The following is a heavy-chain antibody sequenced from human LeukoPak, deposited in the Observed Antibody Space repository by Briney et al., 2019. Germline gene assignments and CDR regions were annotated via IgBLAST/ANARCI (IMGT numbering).Heavy chain of an antibody. D-gene: IGHD3-10*01. CDR3: ATSDGSGSWYFDY. V-gene: IGHV4-59*01. CDR1: GGSISSYY. J-gene: IGHJ4*02. CDR2: IYYSGST. Sequence: SETLSLTCTVSGGSISSYYWSWIRQPPGKGLEWIGYIYYSGSTNYNPSLKSRVTISVDTSKNQFSLKLSSVTAADTAVYYCATSDGSGSWYFDYWGQGTLVTVSS.